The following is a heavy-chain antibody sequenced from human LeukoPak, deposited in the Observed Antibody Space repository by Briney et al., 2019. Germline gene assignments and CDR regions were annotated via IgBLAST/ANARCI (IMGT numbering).Heavy chain of an antibody. CDR3: ARDSIAAAGKIDY. J-gene: IGHJ4*02. CDR2: MNPNSGNT. CDR1: GYTFTSYD. V-gene: IGHV1-8*01. Sequence: GASVKVSCKASGYTFTSYDINWVRQATGQGLEWMGWMNPNSGNTGYAQKFQGRVTMTRNTSISTAYMELRSLRSDDTAVYYCARDSIAAAGKIDYWGQGTLVTVSS. D-gene: IGHD6-13*01.